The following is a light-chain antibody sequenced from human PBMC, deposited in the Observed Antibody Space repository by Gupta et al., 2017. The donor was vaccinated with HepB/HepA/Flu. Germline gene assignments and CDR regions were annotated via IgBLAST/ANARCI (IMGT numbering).Light chain of an antibody. CDR1: QSVSSN. CDR2: GAS. Sequence: EIVMTQSPATLSVFPGERATLSCRASQSVSSNLAWYQQKPGQAPRLLIYGASTRATGIPARFSGSGSGTEFTLTISSLQSEDFAVYYCQQDSNWWTFGQGTKVEIK. V-gene: IGKV3-15*01. CDR3: QQDSNWWT. J-gene: IGKJ1*01.